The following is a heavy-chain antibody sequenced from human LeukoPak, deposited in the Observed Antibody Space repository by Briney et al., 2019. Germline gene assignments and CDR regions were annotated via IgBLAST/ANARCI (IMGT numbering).Heavy chain of an antibody. CDR3: ARSRYGSGSYYNRGGLLYYYYGMDV. CDR2: IYSGGST. V-gene: IGHV3-66*01. J-gene: IGHJ6*02. CDR1: GFTVSSNY. Sequence: GGSLRLSCAASGFTVSSNYMSRVRQAPGKGLEWVSVIYSGGSTYYADSVEGRFTISRDNSKNTLYLQMNSLRAEDTAVYYCARSRYGSGSYYNRGGLLYYYYGMDVWGQGTTVTVSS. D-gene: IGHD3-10*01.